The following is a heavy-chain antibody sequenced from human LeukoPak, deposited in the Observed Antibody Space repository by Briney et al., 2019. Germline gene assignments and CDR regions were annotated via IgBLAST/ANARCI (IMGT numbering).Heavy chain of an antibody. V-gene: IGHV3-23*01. CDR3: AKDPDYYDSSGYLDY. Sequence: PGGSLRLSCAASGFTFSSYGMNWVRQAPGKGLEWVSGISGSGGNTYYADSVKGRFTISRDNSKNTLYLQMNSLRAEDTAVYYCAKDPDYYDSSGYLDYWGQGTLVTVSS. CDR2: ISGSGGNT. J-gene: IGHJ4*02. CDR1: GFTFSSYG. D-gene: IGHD3-22*01.